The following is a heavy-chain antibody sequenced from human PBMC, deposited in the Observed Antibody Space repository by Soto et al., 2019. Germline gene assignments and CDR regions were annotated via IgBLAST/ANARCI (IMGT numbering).Heavy chain of an antibody. CDR2: IRSKAYGGTT. CDR1: GFTLWGYA. CDR3: SRDLVVITAPYYYGMDV. Sequence: PGGALRLSRKGSGFTLWGYAMSWVRPAPGEGGGWVGFIRSKAYGGTTEYAASVKGRFTISRDDSKSIAYLQMNSLKTEDTAVYYCSRDLVVITAPYYYGMDVWGQGTTVTVSS. J-gene: IGHJ6*02. D-gene: IGHD3-22*01. V-gene: IGHV3-49*04.